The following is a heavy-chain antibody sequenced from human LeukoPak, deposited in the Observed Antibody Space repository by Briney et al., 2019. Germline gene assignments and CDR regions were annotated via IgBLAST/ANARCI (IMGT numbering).Heavy chain of an antibody. J-gene: IGHJ4*02. CDR3: AKVRDSSGYYSFFDY. Sequence: GGSLRLSCAASGFIFSSHGMNWVRQAPGKGLEWVSAITSSGGTTYYAGSVKGRFAISRDNSKNTLFLQMNSLRAEDTAIYYCAKVRDSSGYYSFFDYWGQGTLVTVSS. CDR2: ITSSGGTT. D-gene: IGHD3-22*01. CDR1: GFIFSSHG. V-gene: IGHV3-23*01.